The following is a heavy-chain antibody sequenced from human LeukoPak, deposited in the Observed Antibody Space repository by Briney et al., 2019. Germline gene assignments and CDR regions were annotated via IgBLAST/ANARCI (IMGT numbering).Heavy chain of an antibody. CDR2: INHSGST. V-gene: IGHV4-34*01. CDR3: ARGYYYYGMDV. J-gene: IGHJ6*04. CDR1: GGSFSGYY. Sequence: PSETLSLTCAVYGGSFSGYYWSWIRQRPGKGLEWIGEINHSGSTNYNPSLKGRVTISVDTSKNQFSLKLSSVTAADTAVYYCARGYYYYGMDVWGKGTTVTVSS.